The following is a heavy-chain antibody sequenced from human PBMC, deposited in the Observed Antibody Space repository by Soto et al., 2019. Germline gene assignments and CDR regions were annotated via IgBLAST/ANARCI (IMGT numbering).Heavy chain of an antibody. CDR1: GYPFTSYA. CDR2: INAGNGNT. CDR3: ARDQYYYDSSGYYYFVN. Sequence: ASVKVSCKASGYPFTSYAMHWVRQAPGQRLDWMGCINAGNGNTKYSQKFQGRVTMTRDTSASTAYMELSSLKSEDTPVYYCARDQYYYDSSGYYYFVNGGQGTLVAASS. J-gene: IGHJ4*02. V-gene: IGHV1-3*01. D-gene: IGHD3-22*01.